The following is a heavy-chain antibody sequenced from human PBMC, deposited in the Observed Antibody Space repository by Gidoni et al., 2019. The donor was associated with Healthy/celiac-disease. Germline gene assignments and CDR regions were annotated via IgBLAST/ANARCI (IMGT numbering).Heavy chain of an antibody. J-gene: IGHJ6*02. D-gene: IGHD3-22*01. Sequence: EVQLVESGGGLIQPGGSLRLSCAASGFTVSSNYMRWVRQAPGKGLEWVSVIYSGGSTYYADSVKGRFTISRDNSKNTLYLQMNSLRAEDTAVYYCATDDSSAQRGYYYYGMDVWGQGTTVTVSS. CDR1: GFTVSSNY. V-gene: IGHV3-53*01. CDR3: ATDDSSAQRGYYYYGMDV. CDR2: IYSGGST.